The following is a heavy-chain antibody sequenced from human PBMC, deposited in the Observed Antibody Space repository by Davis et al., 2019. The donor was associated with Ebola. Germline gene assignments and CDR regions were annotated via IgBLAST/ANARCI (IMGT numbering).Heavy chain of an antibody. CDR2: IKQDGSEK. D-gene: IGHD6-19*01. Sequence: PGGSLRLSCAASGFTFSSYWMSWVRQAPGKGLEWVANIKQDGSEKYYVDSVKGRFTISRDNAKNSLYLQMNSLRAEDTAVYYCARDPGIAVAGTLDYWGQGTLVTVSS. J-gene: IGHJ4*02. CDR1: GFTFSSYW. V-gene: IGHV3-7*01. CDR3: ARDPGIAVAGTLDY.